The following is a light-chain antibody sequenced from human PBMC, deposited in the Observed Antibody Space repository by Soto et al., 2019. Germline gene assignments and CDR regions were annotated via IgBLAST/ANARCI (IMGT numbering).Light chain of an antibody. CDR2: KAS. J-gene: IGKJ1*01. CDR3: QPYNSYSEA. V-gene: IGKV1-5*03. CDR1: QTISSW. Sequence: DIQMTQSPSTLSGSVGDRVTITCRASQTISSWLAWYQQKPGKAPKLLIYKASTLKSGVPSRFSGSGSGTEFTLNIRSLQPDDFATYYCQPYNSYSEAFGQGTKVELK.